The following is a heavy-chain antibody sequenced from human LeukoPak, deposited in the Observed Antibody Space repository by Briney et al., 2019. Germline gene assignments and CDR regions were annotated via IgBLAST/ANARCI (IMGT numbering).Heavy chain of an antibody. V-gene: IGHV3-23*01. J-gene: IGHJ4*02. CDR3: ATGGRYCSSTSCQQN. D-gene: IGHD2-2*01. Sequence: PGGSLRLSCAVSEFTFSSYAMSWVCQAPGKGLDWVSAISGSGVSTYYADSVQGRFTISRDNSKNTLYLQMNSLRAEDTAVYFCATGGRYCSSTSCQQNWGQGTLVTVSS. CDR2: ISGSGVST. CDR1: EFTFSSYA.